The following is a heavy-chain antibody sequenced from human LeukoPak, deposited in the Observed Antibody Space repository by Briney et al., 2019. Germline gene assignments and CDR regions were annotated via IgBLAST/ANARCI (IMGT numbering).Heavy chain of an antibody. CDR2: ISHTGTT. CDR1: GGSITISDYY. CDR3: ATREHHVLRTPGDY. J-gene: IGHJ4*02. D-gene: IGHD6-6*01. V-gene: IGHV4-39*01. Sequence: SEALSLTCTVSGGSITISDYYWGWIRLPPGRGLEWIGTISHTGTTYYNPSLQSRVTISVDKSKNQFSLKLSSVTAADTAVYYCATREHHVLRTPGDYWGQGTLVTVSS.